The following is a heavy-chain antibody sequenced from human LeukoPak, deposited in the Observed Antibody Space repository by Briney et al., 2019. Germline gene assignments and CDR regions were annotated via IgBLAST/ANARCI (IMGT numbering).Heavy chain of an antibody. CDR1: GGTFSSYA. V-gene: IGHV1-69*04. D-gene: IGHD6-13*01. J-gene: IGHJ4*02. CDR3: ARGKKNPIGTL. CDR2: IIPILGIA. Sequence: SVKVSCKASGGTFSSYAISWVRQAPGQGLEWMGRIIPILGIANYAQKFQGRVTITTDESTSTAYMELSSLRSEDTAVYYCARGKKNPIGTLWGQGTLVTVSS.